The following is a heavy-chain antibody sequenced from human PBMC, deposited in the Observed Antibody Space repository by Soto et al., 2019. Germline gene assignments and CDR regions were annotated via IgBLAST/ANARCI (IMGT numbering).Heavy chain of an antibody. CDR3: ARHLRPAAYDYYYGMDA. V-gene: IGHV5-10-1*01. Sequence: LGESLKISCKGSGYSFTSYWISWVRQMPGKGLEWMGRIDPSDSYTNYSPSFQGHVTISADKSISTAYLQWSSLKASDTAMYYCARHLRPAAYDYYYGMDAWGQGTTVTVSS. J-gene: IGHJ6*02. CDR2: IDPSDSYT. D-gene: IGHD2-2*01. CDR1: GYSFTSYW.